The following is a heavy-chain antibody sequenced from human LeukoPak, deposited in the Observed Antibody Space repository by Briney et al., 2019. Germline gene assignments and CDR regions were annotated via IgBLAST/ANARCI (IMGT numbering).Heavy chain of an antibody. Sequence: ASVKVSCKASGYTFTGYYMHWVRQAPGQGLEWMGWINPNSGGTNYAQKFQGRVTMTRDTSISTAYMELSRLRSDDTAVYYCARVVSEYCYYYMDVWGKGTTVTVSS. V-gene: IGHV1-2*02. J-gene: IGHJ6*03. CDR3: ARVVSEYCYYYMDV. D-gene: IGHD1-26*01. CDR2: INPNSGGT. CDR1: GYTFTGYY.